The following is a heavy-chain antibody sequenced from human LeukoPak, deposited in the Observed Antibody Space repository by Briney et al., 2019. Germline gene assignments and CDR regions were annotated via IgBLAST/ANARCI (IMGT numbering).Heavy chain of an antibody. CDR1: GFTFTFYG. CDR2: ISDSGGHT. Sequence: GGSLRLSCAASGFTFTFYGMSWVRQAPGKGLEWVSSISDSGGHTYYADSVKGRFTTSRDNSKDTLHLQMNSLRAEDTAVYYCARGGLPAYMDVWGTGTTVSISS. J-gene: IGHJ6*03. V-gene: IGHV3-23*01. D-gene: IGHD2-2*01. CDR3: ARGGLPAYMDV.